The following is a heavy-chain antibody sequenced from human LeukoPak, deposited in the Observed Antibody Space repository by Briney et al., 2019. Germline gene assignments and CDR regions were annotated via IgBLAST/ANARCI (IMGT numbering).Heavy chain of an antibody. D-gene: IGHD6-13*01. CDR3: ARDMGRAWYGPPDY. CDR2: IWNDGSET. J-gene: IGHJ4*02. CDR1: GFIFSNYG. V-gene: IGHV3-33*01. Sequence: GGSLRLSCAAPGFIFSNYGMHWVRQAPGKRLEWVAVIWNDGSETFHADSVKGRFRIARDNSKNTLYLQMNSLRAEDTAVYFCARDMGRAWYGPPDYWGQGTLVTVSS.